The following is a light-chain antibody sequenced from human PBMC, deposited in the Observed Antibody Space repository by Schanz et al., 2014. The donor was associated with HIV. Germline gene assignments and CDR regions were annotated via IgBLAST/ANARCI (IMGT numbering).Light chain of an antibody. V-gene: IGLV2-14*02. J-gene: IGLJ3*02. CDR3: SSYRSYSTLEGV. Sequence: QSALTQPASVSGSPGQSITISCTGTSSDVGSYNLVSWYQQHPGKAPKLMIYEVSKRPSGVSPRFSGSRSGNTASLTISGLQADDEADYYCSSYRSYSTLEGVFGGGTKVTVL. CDR1: SSDVGSYNL. CDR2: EVS.